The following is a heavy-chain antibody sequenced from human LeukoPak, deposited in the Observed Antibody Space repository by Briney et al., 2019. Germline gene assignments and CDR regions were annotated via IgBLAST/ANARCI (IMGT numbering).Heavy chain of an antibody. Sequence: SQTLSLTCTVSGASINSGVYYWIWIRQHPVKGLEWIGYIYNSGSAYYNLSLKSRVTISVDTSKNQFSLKLSSVTAADTAVYYSARGRDYNDTNPVYWHFDLWGRGTLVTVSS. D-gene: IGHD3-22*01. CDR2: IYNSGSA. CDR3: ARGRDYNDTNPVYWHFDL. CDR1: GASINSGVYY. V-gene: IGHV4-31*03. J-gene: IGHJ2*01.